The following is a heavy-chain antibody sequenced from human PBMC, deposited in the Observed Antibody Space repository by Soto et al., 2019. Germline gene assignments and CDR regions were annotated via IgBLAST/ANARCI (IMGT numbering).Heavy chain of an antibody. J-gene: IGHJ3*02. Sequence: PGESLKISCQGSGYSFTSQLISWVRYMPGKGLEWLGRIDPSDSYTNYSPSFEGHVTISVDKSTNTAFLKWSSLKASDTAMYYCATAYVYDFENSNYYRDAFDIWGQGTLVTVSS. CDR2: IDPSDSYT. V-gene: IGHV5-10-1*01. CDR3: ATAYVYDFENSNYYRDAFDI. D-gene: IGHD3-22*01. CDR1: GYSFTSQL.